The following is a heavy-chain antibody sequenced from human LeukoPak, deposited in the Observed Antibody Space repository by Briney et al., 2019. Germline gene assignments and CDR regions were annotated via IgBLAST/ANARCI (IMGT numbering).Heavy chain of an antibody. V-gene: IGHV3-21*04. CDR2: ITSSSSYI. CDR1: GFTFSSYS. Sequence: PGGSLRLSCAASGFTFSSYSMNWVRQAPGKGLEWVSSITSSSSYIYYADSVKGRFTISRDNAKKSVYLQMNSLRAEDTAVYYCARGSTYSSGWYTGFHYWGQGTLVTVSS. CDR3: ARGSTYSSGWYTGFHY. J-gene: IGHJ4*02. D-gene: IGHD6-19*01.